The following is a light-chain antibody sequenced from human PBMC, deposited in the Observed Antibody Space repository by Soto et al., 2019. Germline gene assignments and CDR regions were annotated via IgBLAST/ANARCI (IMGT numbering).Light chain of an antibody. J-gene: IGKJ4*01. CDR1: QSVSSSY. CDR3: QQYHNWPPLT. Sequence: DIVMTQSPGTLSLSPGERAALSCRASQSVSSSYLAWYQQKPGQAPRLLIYGASTRATGIPARFSGSGSGTEFTLTISSLQSDDFAVYYCQQYHNWPPLTFGGGTKVDIK. CDR2: GAS. V-gene: IGKV3D-15*01.